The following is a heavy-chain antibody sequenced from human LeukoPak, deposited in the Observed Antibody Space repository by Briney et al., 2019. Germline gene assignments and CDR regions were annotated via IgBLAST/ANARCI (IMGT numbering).Heavy chain of an antibody. Sequence: GGSLRLSCAASGFTFSSYSMNSVRQAPGKGLEWVSSISSNSSYIYYADSVKGRFTISRDNAKNSLYLQKNSLRAEDTAVYDCAGAAEVAGQVVPRAYYWFDPWGQGTLVTVSS. CDR3: AGAAEVAGQVVPRAYYWFDP. CDR1: GFTFSSYS. CDR2: ISSNSSYI. J-gene: IGHJ5*02. V-gene: IGHV3-21*01. D-gene: IGHD6-19*01.